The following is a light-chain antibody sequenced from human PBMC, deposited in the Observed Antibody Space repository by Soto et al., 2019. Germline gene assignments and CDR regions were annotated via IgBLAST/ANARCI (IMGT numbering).Light chain of an antibody. CDR2: DVS. CDR1: SSDVGGYNY. Sequence: QSALTQPRSVSGSPGQSVTIACTGTSSDVGGYNYVSWYHQHPGKAPKLMIYDVSKRPSGVPDRFSGSKSGNTASLTISGLQAEDEADYYCCSYAGSYTFVVFRGGTKLTVL. J-gene: IGLJ2*01. CDR3: CSYAGSYTFVV. V-gene: IGLV2-11*01.